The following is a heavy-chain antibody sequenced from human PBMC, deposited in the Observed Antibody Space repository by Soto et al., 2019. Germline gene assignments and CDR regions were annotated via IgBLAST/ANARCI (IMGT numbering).Heavy chain of an antibody. V-gene: IGHV3-48*01. J-gene: IGHJ5*02. CDR3: AKNQWIQLWLNLGVGGNWFDP. CDR1: GFTFSSYS. CDR2: ISSNSSTI. Sequence: SGGSLRLSCAASGFTFSSYSMNWVRQAPGKGLEWVSYISSNSSTIYYADSVKGRFTISRDNAKNTLYLQMNSLRAEDTAVYYCAKNQWIQLWLNLGVGGNWFDPWGQGTLVTVSS. D-gene: IGHD5-18*01.